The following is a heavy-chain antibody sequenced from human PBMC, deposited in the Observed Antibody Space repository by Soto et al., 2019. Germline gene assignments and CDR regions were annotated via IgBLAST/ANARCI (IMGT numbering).Heavy chain of an antibody. D-gene: IGHD4-17*01. J-gene: IGHJ4*02. CDR3: ARRYGDCFDY. Sequence: AETLSLTCTVSGGSISSYYWTWIRQPPGKGLEWIGYIYYSGSTNYNPSLKSRVTISVDTSKNQFSLRLSSVTAADTAVYYCARRYGDCFDYWGQGTLVTVSS. CDR1: GGSISSYY. V-gene: IGHV4-59*08. CDR2: IYYSGST.